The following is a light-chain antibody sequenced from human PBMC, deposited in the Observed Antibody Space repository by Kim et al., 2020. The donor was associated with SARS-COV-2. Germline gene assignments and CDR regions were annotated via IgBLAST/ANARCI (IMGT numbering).Light chain of an antibody. CDR1: NIVDVS. CDR2: YDS. CDR3: QVWDISSDHPV. V-gene: IGLV3-21*04. Sequence: AHGKTARITCGGNNIVDVSVRWYQQKPGQAPVLVIYYDSDRPSGIPERFSGSKFGNTATLTISRVEAGDEADYCCQVWDISSDHPVFGGGTQLTVL. J-gene: IGLJ3*02.